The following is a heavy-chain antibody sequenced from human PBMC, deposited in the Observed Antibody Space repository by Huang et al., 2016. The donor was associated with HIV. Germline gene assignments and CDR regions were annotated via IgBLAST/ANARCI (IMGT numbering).Heavy chain of an antibody. CDR2: IIPTLGTA. CDR1: GGSFRNFA. D-gene: IGHD3-22*01. Sequence: QVQLVQSGAEVKKPGSSVKVSCKASGGSFRNFAIGWGRQAPGQGLEWMGGIIPTLGTANYAQKFQGRVQISADEATSTAYMELSSLRSEDTAVYYCATVDYYDTSGPQRGYFDNWGQGTLVTVSS. CDR3: ATVDYYDTSGPQRGYFDN. V-gene: IGHV1-69*01. J-gene: IGHJ4*02.